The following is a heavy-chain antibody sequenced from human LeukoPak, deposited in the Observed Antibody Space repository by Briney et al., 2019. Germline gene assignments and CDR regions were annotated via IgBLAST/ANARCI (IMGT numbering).Heavy chain of an antibody. J-gene: IGHJ4*02. CDR1: GGSISSYY. D-gene: IGHD1-26*01. CDR3: ARVGIVGATYPFDY. Sequence: SETLSLTCTVSGGSISSYYWSWIRQPPGKGLEWIGYIYYSGSTNYNPSLKSRVTISVDTSKNQFSLKLSSVTAADTAVYYCARVGIVGATYPFDYWGQGTPVTVSS. V-gene: IGHV4-59*01. CDR2: IYYSGST.